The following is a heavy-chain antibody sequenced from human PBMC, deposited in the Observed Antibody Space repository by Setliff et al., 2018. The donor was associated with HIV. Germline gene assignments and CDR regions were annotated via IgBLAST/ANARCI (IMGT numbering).Heavy chain of an antibody. CDR3: SRVEYYSDSSGYYYDY. V-gene: IGHV1-2*06. Sequence: ASVKVSCKASGYTFTDNYMHWVRQAPGQGLEWMGRINPNSGGTNYAQKFQGRVTMTRDTSISTAYMELSSLRSEDTAVYYCSRVEYYSDSSGYYYDYWGQGTLFTVSS. D-gene: IGHD3-22*01. CDR1: GYTFTDNY. CDR2: INPNSGGT. J-gene: IGHJ4*02.